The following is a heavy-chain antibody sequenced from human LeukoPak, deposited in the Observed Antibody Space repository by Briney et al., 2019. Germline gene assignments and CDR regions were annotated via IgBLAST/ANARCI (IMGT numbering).Heavy chain of an antibody. CDR1: GFTFGDYA. V-gene: IGHV3-49*04. D-gene: IGHD3-22*01. CDR2: IRSKAYGGTT. J-gene: IGHJ4*02. CDR3: TRDDSSGYYYFLFDY. Sequence: GGSLRLSCTASGFTFGDYAMSWVRQAPGKGLEWVGFIRSKAYGGTTEYAASVKGRFTISRDDSKSIAYLQMNSLKTEDTAVYYCTRDDSSGYYYFLFDYWGQGTLVTVSS.